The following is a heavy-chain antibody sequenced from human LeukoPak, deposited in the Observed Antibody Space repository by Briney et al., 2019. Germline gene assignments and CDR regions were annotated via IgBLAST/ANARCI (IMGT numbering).Heavy chain of an antibody. CDR3: ARGDFCSSSNCYLRPMDV. J-gene: IGHJ6*03. V-gene: IGHV4-59*01. CDR1: GGSISDYY. D-gene: IGHD2-2*01. CDR2: IYYSGST. Sequence: PSETLSLTCTVSGGSISDYYWNWIRQPPGQGLEWTGYIYYSGSTTYNPSLKSRVTMSVDTAKNQFSLKLRSVTAADTAVYYCARGDFCSSSNCYLRPMDVWGKGTTVTVSS.